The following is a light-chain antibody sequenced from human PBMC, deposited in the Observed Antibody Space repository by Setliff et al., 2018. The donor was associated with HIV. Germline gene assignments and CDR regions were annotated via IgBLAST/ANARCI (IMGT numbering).Light chain of an antibody. CDR1: TSDVGSYNL. V-gene: IGLV2-23*01. CDR2: EGS. Sequence: LTQPASVSGSPGQSITISCTGTTSDVGSYNLVSWYQQHPGKAPKLMIYEGSKRPSGVSNRFSGSKSANTASLTISGLQAEDEADYYCCSYAGSTTWIFGGGTQLTVL. CDR3: CSYAGSTTWI. J-gene: IGLJ2*01.